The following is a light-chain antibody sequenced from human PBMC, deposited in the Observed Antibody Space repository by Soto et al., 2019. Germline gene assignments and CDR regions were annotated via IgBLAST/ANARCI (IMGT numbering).Light chain of an antibody. CDR1: SSDVGGYDY. Sequence: QSAPAQPASVSGYPGQSITICCTGTSSDVGGYDYVSWYQLHPGKAPKLMVFEVSNRPSGVSYRFSGSKSGNTASLTISGLQAEDEADYFCSSYSISTAYLFGTGTKVTVL. V-gene: IGLV2-14*01. CDR2: EVS. J-gene: IGLJ1*01. CDR3: SSYSISTAYL.